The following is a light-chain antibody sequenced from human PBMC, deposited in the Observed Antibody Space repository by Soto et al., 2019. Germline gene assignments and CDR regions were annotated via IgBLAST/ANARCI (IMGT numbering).Light chain of an antibody. Sequence: IQMTQTPATLSASVGDRVTITCRASQSVRSWLAWYQQKPGTAPKLLIFDASRLESGVPSRFSGSASGTEFTLTISSLQPDDFATYSCQQYDDYPLTFGGGTKVEIK. J-gene: IGKJ4*01. CDR2: DAS. V-gene: IGKV1-5*01. CDR3: QQYDDYPLT. CDR1: QSVRSW.